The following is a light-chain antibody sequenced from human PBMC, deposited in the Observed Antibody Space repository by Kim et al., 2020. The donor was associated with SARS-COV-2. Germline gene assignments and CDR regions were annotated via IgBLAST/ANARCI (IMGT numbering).Light chain of an antibody. Sequence: DIQMTQSPFSLSASVGDRVTITCRASQSISSYLNWYQQKPGKAPKLLIYAAYSLQSGVPSRFRGSGSGTDYTLTISSLQPEDFASYYCQQSNSTPYTFGQETEL. V-gene: IGKV1-39*01. CDR2: AAY. CDR3: QQSNSTPYT. J-gene: IGKJ2*01. CDR1: QSISSY.